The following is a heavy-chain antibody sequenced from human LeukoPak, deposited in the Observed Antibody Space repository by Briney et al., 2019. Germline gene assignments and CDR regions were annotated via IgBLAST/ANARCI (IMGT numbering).Heavy chain of an antibody. Sequence: SSEKVSCKASGYTFTGYYMHWVRQAPGQGLEWMGWINPNSGGTNYAQKFQGRVTMTRDTSISTAYMELSRLRSDDTAVYYCASCTSCYTEGYYYFYMNVWAKGTTVTVSS. CDR1: GYTFTGYY. CDR2: INPNSGGT. V-gene: IGHV1-2*02. J-gene: IGHJ6*03. CDR3: ASCTSCYTEGYYYFYMNV. D-gene: IGHD2-2*02.